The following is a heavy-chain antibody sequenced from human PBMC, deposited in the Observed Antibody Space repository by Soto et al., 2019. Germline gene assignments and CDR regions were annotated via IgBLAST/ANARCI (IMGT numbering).Heavy chain of an antibody. D-gene: IGHD2-15*01. V-gene: IGHV3-33*01. CDR1: GFTFSSYG. Sequence: PGGSLRLSCAASGFTFSSYGMHWVRQAPGKGLEWVAVIWYDGSNKYYADSVKGRFTISRDNSKNTLYLQMNSLRAEDTAVYYCARDDFLYCSGGSCYPNANNWFDPWGQGTLVTVSS. CDR3: ARDDFLYCSGGSCYPNANNWFDP. CDR2: IWYDGSNK. J-gene: IGHJ5*02.